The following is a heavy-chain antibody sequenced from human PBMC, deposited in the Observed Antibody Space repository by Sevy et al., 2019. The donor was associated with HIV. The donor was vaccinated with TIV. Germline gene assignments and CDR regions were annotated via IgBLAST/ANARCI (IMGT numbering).Heavy chain of an antibody. CDR3: AREGCTKPRDY. CDR2: FSFGCGKI. V-gene: IGHV3-23*01. J-gene: IGHJ4*02. Sequence: GGSLRLSCAASGFTFSKYSMSWICQTPGKGLEWVSTFSFGCGKINYADSVKGRFTISRDDSRNTFYLQMNSLRAEDTAIYYCAREGCTKPRDYWGQGTVVTVSS. CDR1: GFTFSKYS. D-gene: IGHD2-8*01.